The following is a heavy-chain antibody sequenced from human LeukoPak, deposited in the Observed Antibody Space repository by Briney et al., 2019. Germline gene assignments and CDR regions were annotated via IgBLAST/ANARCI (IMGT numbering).Heavy chain of an antibody. D-gene: IGHD5-24*01. Sequence: SETLSLTCTVSGGSMNINNYYWAWIRQPPGKGLEWLGSIYYTGTTYYNPSLKSRVTISVDTSKNQFSLKLSSVTAADTAVYYCARDPPRTRDGYNNWGQGTLVTVSS. CDR1: GGSMNINNYY. V-gene: IGHV4-39*07. CDR2: IYYTGTT. J-gene: IGHJ4*02. CDR3: ARDPPRTRDGYNN.